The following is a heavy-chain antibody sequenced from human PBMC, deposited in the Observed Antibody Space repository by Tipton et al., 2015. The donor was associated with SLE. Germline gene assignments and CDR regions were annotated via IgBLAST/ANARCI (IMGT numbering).Heavy chain of an antibody. CDR2: INHSGST. D-gene: IGHD3-10*01. V-gene: IGHV4-34*01. CDR3: ARAGGSGSFDY. CDR1: GGSFSGYY. J-gene: IGHJ4*02. Sequence: LRLSCAVYGGSFSGYYWSWIRQPPGKGLEWIGEINHSGSTNYNPSLKSRVTISVDTSKNQFSLKLSSVTAADTAVYYCARAGGSGSFDYWGQGTLVTVSS.